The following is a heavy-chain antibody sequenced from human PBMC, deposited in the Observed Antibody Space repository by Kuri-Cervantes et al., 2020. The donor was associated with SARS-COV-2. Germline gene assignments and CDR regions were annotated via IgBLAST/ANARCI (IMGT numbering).Heavy chain of an antibody. D-gene: IGHD3-3*01. V-gene: IGHV3-21*04. CDR1: GFTFSSYS. CDR3: AKAVLRFLEWPPDY. Sequence: GGSLSLSCAASGFTFSSYSMNWVRQAPGEGLEWVPSISSSSSYIYYADSVKGRFTISRDNAKNSLYLQMNSLRAEDTALYYCAKAVLRFLEWPPDYWGQGTLVTVSS. CDR2: ISSSSSYI. J-gene: IGHJ4*02.